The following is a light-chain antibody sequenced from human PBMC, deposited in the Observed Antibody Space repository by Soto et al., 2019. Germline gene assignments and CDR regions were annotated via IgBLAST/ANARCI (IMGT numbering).Light chain of an antibody. CDR1: QSVSSNY. V-gene: IGKV3-20*01. Sequence: EIVLTQSPGTLSLSPGERATLSCRASQSVSSNYLAWYQQKPGQAPRLLIYGASSRATGIPDRFSGSGSGTDFTLTISRLEPEDFAVYYCQQHGSSPTFGQGTKVDI. CDR3: QQHGSSPT. J-gene: IGKJ1*01. CDR2: GAS.